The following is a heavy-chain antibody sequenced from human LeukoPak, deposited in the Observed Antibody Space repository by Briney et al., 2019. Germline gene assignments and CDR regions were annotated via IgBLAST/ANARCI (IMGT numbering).Heavy chain of an antibody. V-gene: IGHV4-59*01. CDR2: IYYTGST. Sequence: SETLSLTCTVSGGSISSYFWSWIRQPPGKGLEWIGYIYYTGSTNYNPSLKSRVTISVDTSKNQFSLKLSSVTAADTAVYYCASSLPFRWLFPLDVWGKGTTVTVSS. J-gene: IGHJ6*04. CDR1: GGSISSYF. D-gene: IGHD3-22*01. CDR3: ASSLPFRWLFPLDV.